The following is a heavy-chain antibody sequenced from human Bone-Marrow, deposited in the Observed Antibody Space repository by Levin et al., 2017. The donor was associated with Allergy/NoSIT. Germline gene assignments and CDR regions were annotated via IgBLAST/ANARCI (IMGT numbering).Heavy chain of an antibody. CDR3: ARGRRLRYFDWLLHTRPRRNSGPKHLIEYYYYGMDV. V-gene: IGHV3-11*01. CDR2: ISSSGSTI. Sequence: GGSLRLSCAASGFTFSDYYMSWIRQAPGKGLEWVSYISSSGSTIYYADSVKGRFTISRDNAKNSLYLQMNSLRAEDTAVYYCARGRRLRYFDWLLHTRPRRNSGPKHLIEYYYYGMDVWGQGTTVTVSS. J-gene: IGHJ6*02. D-gene: IGHD3-9*01. CDR1: GFTFSDYY.